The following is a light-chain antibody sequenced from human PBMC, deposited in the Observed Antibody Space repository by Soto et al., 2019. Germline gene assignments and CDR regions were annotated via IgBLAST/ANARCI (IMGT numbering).Light chain of an antibody. V-gene: IGKV3-20*01. CDR3: QQYGSWT. J-gene: IGKJ1*01. CDR1: QTISSNN. Sequence: EIVLPQSPGTLSVSPGERTTLSCRASQTISSNNLAWYQQKPGQAPSLLIYGTSSSATGIPDRFSGSGSGTDFTLTISRLEREESAIYYCQQYGSWTFGQGTKVEI. CDR2: GTS.